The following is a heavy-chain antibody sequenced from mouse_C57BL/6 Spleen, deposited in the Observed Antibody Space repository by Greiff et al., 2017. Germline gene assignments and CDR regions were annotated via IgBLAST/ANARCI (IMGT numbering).Heavy chain of an antibody. Sequence: DVHLVESGGDLVKPGGSPKLSCAASGFTFSSYGMSWVRQTPDKRLEWVATISSGGSYTYYPDSVKGRFTISRDNAKNTLYLQMSSLKSEDTAMYYCARDDYGGFAYWGQGTLVTVSA. CDR3: ARDDYGGFAY. CDR1: GFTFSSYG. CDR2: ISSGGSYT. D-gene: IGHD2-4*01. J-gene: IGHJ3*01. V-gene: IGHV5-6*01.